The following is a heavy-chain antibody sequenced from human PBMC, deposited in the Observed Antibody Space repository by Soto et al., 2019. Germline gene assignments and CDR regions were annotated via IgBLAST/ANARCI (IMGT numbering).Heavy chain of an antibody. CDR1: GFTFSSST. J-gene: IGHJ4*02. V-gene: IGHV1-58*01. D-gene: IGHD6-13*01. CDR3: ARDRRQQLVIDY. Sequence: SVKVSCKASGFTFSSSTLQWVRQTRGQRLEWIGWIVVGSGKTDYAQNFQDRVTITRDVSTSTVYMELSSLRSEDTAVYYCARDRRQQLVIDYWGQGTLVTVSS. CDR2: IVVGSGKT.